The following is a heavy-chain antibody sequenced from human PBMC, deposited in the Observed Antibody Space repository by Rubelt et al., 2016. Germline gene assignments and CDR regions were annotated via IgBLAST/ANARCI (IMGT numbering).Heavy chain of an antibody. CDR3: ARDGPYYYGSGSPDY. J-gene: IGHJ4*02. Sequence: GLEWVSVIYSGGSTYYADSVKGRFTISRDNSKNTLYLQMNSLRAEDTAVYYCARDGPYYYGSGSPDYWGQGTLVTVSS. V-gene: IGHV3-53*01. D-gene: IGHD3-10*01. CDR2: IYSGGST.